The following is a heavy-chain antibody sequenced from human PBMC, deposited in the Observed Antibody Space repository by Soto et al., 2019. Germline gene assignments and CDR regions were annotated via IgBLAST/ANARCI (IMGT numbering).Heavy chain of an antibody. Sequence: GGSLRLSCAASGSTFSSYAMSWVRQAPGKGLEWVSAISGSGGSTYYADSVKGRFTISRDNAKNSLYLQMNSLRAEDTALYYCAKDIEADFWSGPPLDYWGQGTLVTVSS. CDR3: AKDIEADFWSGPPLDY. CDR2: ISGSGGST. D-gene: IGHD3-3*01. CDR1: GSTFSSYA. V-gene: IGHV3-23*01. J-gene: IGHJ4*02.